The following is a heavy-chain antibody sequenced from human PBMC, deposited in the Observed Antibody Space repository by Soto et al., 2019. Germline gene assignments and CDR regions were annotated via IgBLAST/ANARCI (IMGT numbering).Heavy chain of an antibody. V-gene: IGHV4-34*01. Sequence: PSETLSLTCAVYGGSFSGYYWSWIRQPPGKGLEWIGEINHSGSTNYNPSLKSRVTISVDTSKNQFSLKLSSVTAADTAVYYCARERSSGWYQYLRWFDPWGQGTLVTVSS. CDR3: ARERSSGWYQYLRWFDP. D-gene: IGHD6-19*01. J-gene: IGHJ5*02. CDR1: GGSFSGYY. CDR2: INHSGST.